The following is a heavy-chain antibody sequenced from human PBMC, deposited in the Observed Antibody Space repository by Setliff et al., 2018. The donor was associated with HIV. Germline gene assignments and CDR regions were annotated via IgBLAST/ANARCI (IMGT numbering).Heavy chain of an antibody. J-gene: IGHJ6*02. CDR2: ISPHIGHT. CDR3: ARLGSGWSGSYYYAMDV. D-gene: IGHD6-19*01. V-gene: IGHV1-18*01. CDR1: GYTFTNYG. Sequence: ASVKVSCKASGYTFTNYGISWVRQAPGHGLEWMGWISPHIGHTNYAQTFQGRVTMTVDTSTSRAYMEVRSLRSDDTAVYFCARLGSGWSGSYYYAMDVWGQGTTVTVSS.